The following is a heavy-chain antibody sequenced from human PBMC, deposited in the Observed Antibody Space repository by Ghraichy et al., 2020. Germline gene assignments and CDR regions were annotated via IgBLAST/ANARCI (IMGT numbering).Heavy chain of an antibody. V-gene: IGHV3-30-3*01. CDR2: ISHDGSYK. CDR3: ARDIKTRSWSYYYYAMDV. CDR1: GFTFSTYC. Sequence: GGSLRLSCAGSGFTFSTYCMHWVRQSPGKGLEWVAYISHDGSYKYYADSVKGRFTISRENSKNTLYLHMNSLRDDDTAVYYCARDIKTRSWSYYYYAMDVWGQGTTVTVSS. J-gene: IGHJ6*02. D-gene: IGHD6-13*01.